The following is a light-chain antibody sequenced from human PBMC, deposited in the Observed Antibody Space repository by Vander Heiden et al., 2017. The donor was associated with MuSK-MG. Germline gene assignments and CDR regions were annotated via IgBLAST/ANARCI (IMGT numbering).Light chain of an antibody. Sequence: EIVLTQSPGTLSLSPGERATLSCRASESVSSNYLAWYQQKPGQAPKLLIYDASSRGTGIPDRFSGSGSGTDFTLTISRLEPEDFAVYYCQRYGIPPFTFGHGTKVDVK. V-gene: IGKV3-20*01. CDR2: DAS. J-gene: IGKJ3*01. CDR1: ESVSSNY. CDR3: QRYGIPPFT.